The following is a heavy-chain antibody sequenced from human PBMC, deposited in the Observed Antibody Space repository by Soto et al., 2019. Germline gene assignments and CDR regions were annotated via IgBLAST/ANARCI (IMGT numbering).Heavy chain of an antibody. CDR3: ARHVEYSSSSGHQYYFDY. J-gene: IGHJ4*02. D-gene: IGHD6-6*01. V-gene: IGHV4-39*01. CDR2: IYYSGST. CDR1: GGSISSSSYY. Sequence: SETLSLTCTVSGGSISSSSYYWGWIRQPPGKGLEWIGSIYYSGSTYYNPSLKSRVTISVDTSKNQFSLKLSSVTAADTAVYYCARHVEYSSSSGHQYYFDYWGQGTLVTVSS.